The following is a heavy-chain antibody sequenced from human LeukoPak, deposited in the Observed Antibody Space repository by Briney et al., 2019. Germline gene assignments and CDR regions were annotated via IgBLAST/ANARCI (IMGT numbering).Heavy chain of an antibody. J-gene: IGHJ6*03. CDR1: GFIFNSHG. CDR2: KRNDGSTT. V-gene: IGHV3-30*02. CDR3: ATDRCSSVAGYPGLLAMDV. Sequence: PGRSLRPSCAASGFIFNSHGIHWVRQAPDNGLDWVTFKRNDGSTTSFADSAKGRFTISRDDAENTVYLQMNCLRPDDTGVYYCATDRCSSVAGYPGLLAMDVWGRGTTVIVSS. D-gene: IGHD2-2*01.